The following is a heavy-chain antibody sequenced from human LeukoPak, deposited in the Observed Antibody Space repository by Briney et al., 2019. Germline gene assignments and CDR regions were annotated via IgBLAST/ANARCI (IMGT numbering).Heavy chain of an antibody. CDR1: GGSISSSGYY. CDR2: IYYSGRT. V-gene: IGHV4-39*01. D-gene: IGHD6-13*01. CDR3: ARRNSSSWRTYFDY. J-gene: IGHJ4*02. Sequence: ASETLSLTCTVSGGSISSSGYYWGWIRQPPGKGLEWIGSIYYSGRTYYNPSLKSRVTISVDTSKNQFSLKLSSVTAADTAVYYCARRNSSSWRTYFDYWGQGTLVTVSS.